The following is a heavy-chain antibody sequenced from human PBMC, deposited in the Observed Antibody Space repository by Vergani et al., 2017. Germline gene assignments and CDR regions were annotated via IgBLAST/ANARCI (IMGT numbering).Heavy chain of an antibody. Sequence: EVQLVESGGGLVQPGGSVRLSCAASGFTFSACLMTWVRQAPGKGLEWVSAISARYPSTYYADSVKGRFTISRDNSKNMLYLQMNSLRAEDTAVYYCARLSYDTTPYLQGGYDCWGQGTLVSVSS. CDR2: ISARYPST. CDR3: ARLSYDTTPYLQGGYDC. CDR1: GFTFSACL. D-gene: IGHD3-22*01. V-gene: IGHV3-23*04. J-gene: IGHJ4*02.